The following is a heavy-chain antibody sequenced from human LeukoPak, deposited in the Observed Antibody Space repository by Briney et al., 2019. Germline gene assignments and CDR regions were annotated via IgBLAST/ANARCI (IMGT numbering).Heavy chain of an antibody. CDR2: ISGHNGNT. Sequence: ASVKVSCKASGYTFTVNGINWVRQAPGQGLEWLGWISGHNGNTDYAQNVQGRVTMTTDTSTDTFYMELRSLSSDDTALYYCAGSAQFHDAFDVWGQGTMVTVSS. CDR3: AGSAQFHDAFDV. J-gene: IGHJ3*01. CDR1: GYTFTVNG. V-gene: IGHV1-18*01.